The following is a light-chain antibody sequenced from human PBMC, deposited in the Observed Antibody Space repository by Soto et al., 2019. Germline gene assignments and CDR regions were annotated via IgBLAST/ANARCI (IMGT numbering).Light chain of an antibody. CDR2: SDN. V-gene: IGLV1-44*01. CDR1: SSNGSNI. CDR3: AAWDVSLNGVV. J-gene: IGLJ2*01. Sequence: QPVLTQPPSASETPGQRVTISCSGSSSNGSNIVNWYQQLPGAAPKLLIYSDNQRPSGVPDRFSGSKSGTSASLAISGLQSEDEADYYCAAWDVSLNGVVFGGGTKLTVL.